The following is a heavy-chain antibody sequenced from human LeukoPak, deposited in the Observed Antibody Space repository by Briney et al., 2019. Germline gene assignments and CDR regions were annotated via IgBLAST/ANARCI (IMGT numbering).Heavy chain of an antibody. Sequence: PGRSLRLSCTVSGFPLTDHVIHWVRQAPGKGLECVAVTSADESIKIYNDSVRGRFTISRDNSKNIQYLQMNSVRVEDTAVYYCARDPVLGAPDYLDYWGRGTLVTVSS. CDR1: GFPLTDHV. CDR3: ARDPVLGAPDYLDY. J-gene: IGHJ4*02. D-gene: IGHD1-26*01. CDR2: TSADESIK. V-gene: IGHV3-30-3*01.